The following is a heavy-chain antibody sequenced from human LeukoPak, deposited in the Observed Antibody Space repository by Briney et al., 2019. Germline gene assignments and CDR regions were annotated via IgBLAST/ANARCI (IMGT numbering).Heavy chain of an antibody. Sequence: ASVKVSCKVSGYTLNEVSMHWVRQAPGKGLEWMGGFDPEDGETIYAQKFQGRVTMTEDTSTDTAYMELSSLRSEDTAVYYCATATPGVGATWRGGAADAFDIWGQGTMVTVSS. D-gene: IGHD1-26*01. CDR3: ATATPGVGATWRGGAADAFDI. CDR1: GYTLNEVS. V-gene: IGHV1-24*01. CDR2: FDPEDGET. J-gene: IGHJ3*02.